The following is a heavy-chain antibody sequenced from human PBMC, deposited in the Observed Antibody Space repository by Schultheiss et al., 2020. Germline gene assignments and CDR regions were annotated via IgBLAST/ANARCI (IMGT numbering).Heavy chain of an antibody. CDR3: ARLGTTVTSLDY. J-gene: IGHJ4*02. D-gene: IGHD4-17*01. Sequence: GESLKISCAASGFTFSSYAMSWVRQAPGKGLEWVSAISGSGGSTYYADSVKGRFTISRDNSKNTLYLQMNSLRAEDTAVYYCARLGTTVTSLDYWGQGTLVTLSS. CDR2: ISGSGGST. V-gene: IGHV3-23*01. CDR1: GFTFSSYA.